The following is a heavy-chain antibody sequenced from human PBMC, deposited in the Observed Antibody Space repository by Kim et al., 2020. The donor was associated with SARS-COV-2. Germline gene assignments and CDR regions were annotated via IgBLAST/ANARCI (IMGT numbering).Heavy chain of an antibody. CDR1: GGSISSYY. Sequence: SETLSLTCTVSGGSISSYYWSWIRQPPGKGLEWIGYIYYSGSTNYNPSLKSRVTISVDTSKNQFSLKLSSVTAADTAVYYCARDSSFMVRGVIINGMDVWGQGTTVTVSS. V-gene: IGHV4-59*13. CDR3: ARDSSFMVRGVIINGMDV. J-gene: IGHJ6*02. D-gene: IGHD3-10*01. CDR2: IYYSGST.